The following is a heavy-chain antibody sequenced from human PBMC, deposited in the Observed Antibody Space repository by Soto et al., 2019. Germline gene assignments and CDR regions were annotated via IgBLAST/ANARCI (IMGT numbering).Heavy chain of an antibody. CDR3: ARGDSYGRWGIVDYFDY. V-gene: IGHV4-59*01. CDR1: GGSISSYY. J-gene: IGHJ4*02. D-gene: IGHD5-18*01. Sequence: SETLSLTCTVSGGSISSYYWSWIRQPPGKGLEWIGYIYYSGSTNYNPSLKSRVTISVDTSKNQFSLKLSSVTAADTAVYYCARGDSYGRWGIVDYFDYWGQGTLVTVSS. CDR2: IYYSGST.